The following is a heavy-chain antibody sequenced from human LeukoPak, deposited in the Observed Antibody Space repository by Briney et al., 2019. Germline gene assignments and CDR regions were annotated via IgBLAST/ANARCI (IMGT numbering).Heavy chain of an antibody. Sequence: SETLSLTCTVSGGSISSYYWSWIRQPPGKGLEWIGNIYDRGSTKYNPSLKSRVTISVDTSKNQFSLRLSSVTAADTAVYYCARYPMTYCSSSSCTDYWGQGTLVTVSS. CDR1: GGSISSYY. V-gene: IGHV4-59*01. CDR2: IYDRGST. J-gene: IGHJ4*02. D-gene: IGHD2-2*01. CDR3: ARYPMTYCSSSSCTDY.